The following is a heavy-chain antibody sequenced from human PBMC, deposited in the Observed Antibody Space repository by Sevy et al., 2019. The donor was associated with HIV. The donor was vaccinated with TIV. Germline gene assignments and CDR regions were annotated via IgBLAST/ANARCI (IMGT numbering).Heavy chain of an antibody. V-gene: IGHV3-15*01. Sequence: GGSLRLSCAASGFTFSNAWMSWVRQAPGKGLEWVGRIKSKTDGGTTDYAAPVKGRFTISRDDSKNTLYLQMNSLKTEDTAVYYCTTEMTTVREENDYWGQGTLVTVSS. J-gene: IGHJ4*02. CDR2: IKSKTDGGTT. CDR3: TTEMTTVREENDY. D-gene: IGHD4-4*01. CDR1: GFTFSNAW.